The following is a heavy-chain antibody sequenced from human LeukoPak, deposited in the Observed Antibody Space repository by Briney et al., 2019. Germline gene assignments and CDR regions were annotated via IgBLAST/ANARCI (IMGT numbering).Heavy chain of an antibody. CDR1: GGSISSGSYY. CDR3: ASSYYYDSSGQNFDY. J-gene: IGHJ4*02. D-gene: IGHD3-22*01. Sequence: SETLSLTCTVSGGSISSGSYYWSWIRQPAGKGLEWIGRIYTSGSTNYNPSLKSRVTISVETSKNQFSLKLSSVTAADTAVYYCASSYYYDSSGQNFDYWGQGTLVTVSS. V-gene: IGHV4-61*02. CDR2: IYTSGST.